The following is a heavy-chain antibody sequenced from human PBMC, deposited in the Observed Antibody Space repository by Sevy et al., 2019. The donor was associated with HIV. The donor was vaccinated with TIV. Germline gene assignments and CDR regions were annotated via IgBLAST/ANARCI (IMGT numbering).Heavy chain of an antibody. CDR2: FTFGCGKI. CDR1: GFHFNIYS. V-gene: IGHV3-23*01. D-gene: IGHD2-8*01. J-gene: IGHJ4*02. CDR3: AREGCTRPHDY. Sequence: GSLRLSCAVPGFHFNIYSMSWVRQAPGKGLEWVSTFTFGCGKINYADSVKGRFIISRDDSKNTLYLQMNSLRAEDTAVYFCAREGCTRPHDYWGQGTLVTVSS.